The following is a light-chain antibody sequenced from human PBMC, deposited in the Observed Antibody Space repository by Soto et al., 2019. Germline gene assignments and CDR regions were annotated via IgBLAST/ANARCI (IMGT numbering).Light chain of an antibody. CDR3: FSFTTTSTHV. Sequence: QSVLTQPRSVSGSPGQSVAISCTGTSSDVGGYNYVSWYQQYPGKAPKLMIYDVNKWPSGVPDRFSGSKSGNTASLTISGLQVEDEAEYFCFSFTTTSTHVFGTGTKVTVL. J-gene: IGLJ1*01. CDR2: DVN. CDR1: SSDVGGYNY. V-gene: IGLV2-11*01.